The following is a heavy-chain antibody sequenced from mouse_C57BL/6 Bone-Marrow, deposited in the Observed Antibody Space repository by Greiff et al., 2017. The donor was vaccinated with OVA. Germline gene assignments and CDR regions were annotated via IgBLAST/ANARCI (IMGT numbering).Heavy chain of an antibody. Sequence: LVESGAELVRPGASVKLSCKASGYTFTDYYINWVKQRPGQGLEWIARIYPGSGNTYYNEKFKGKATLTAEKSSSTAYMQLSSLTSEDSAVYFCVITTVVAKGYYCDYWGQGTTLTVSS. CDR2: IYPGSGNT. CDR1: GYTFTDYY. J-gene: IGHJ2*01. CDR3: VITTVVAKGYYCDY. D-gene: IGHD1-1*01. V-gene: IGHV1-76*01.